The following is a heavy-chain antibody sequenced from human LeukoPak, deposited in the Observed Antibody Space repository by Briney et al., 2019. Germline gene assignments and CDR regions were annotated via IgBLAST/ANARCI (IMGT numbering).Heavy chain of an antibody. D-gene: IGHD2-8*01. V-gene: IGHV3-9*01. CDR3: AKDMYTNGAPAAIFDY. CDR2: ISWNSGSI. Sequence: GRSLRLACAASGFTFDDYAMHWVRQAPGKGLEWVSGISWNSGSIGYADSVKGRFTISRDNAKNSLYLQMNSLRAEDTALYYCAKDMYTNGAPAAIFDYWGQGTLVTVSS. CDR1: GFTFDDYA. J-gene: IGHJ4*02.